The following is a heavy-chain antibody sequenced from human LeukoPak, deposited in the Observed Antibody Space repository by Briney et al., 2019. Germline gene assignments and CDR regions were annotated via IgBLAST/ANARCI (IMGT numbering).Heavy chain of an antibody. J-gene: IGHJ2*01. V-gene: IGHV3-53*01. CDR2: IYSGGST. CDR3: ARSRGYSYWYFDL. Sequence: PGGSLRLSCAASGFNFGSYAMSWVRQAPGKGLEWVSVIYSGGSTYYADSVKGRFAISRDNSKNTLYLQMNSLRAEDTAVYYCARSRGYSYWYFDLWGRGTLVTVSS. D-gene: IGHD3-22*01. CDR1: GFNFGSYA.